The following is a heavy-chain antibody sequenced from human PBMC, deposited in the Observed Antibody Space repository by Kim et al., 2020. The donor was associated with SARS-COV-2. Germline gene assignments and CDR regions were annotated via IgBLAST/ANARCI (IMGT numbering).Heavy chain of an antibody. CDR1: GYTFTSYG. D-gene: IGHD3-9*01. CDR3: ARVIYYDILTGYFPGDY. V-gene: IGHV1-18*04. J-gene: IGHJ4*02. Sequence: ASVKVSCKASGYTFTSYGISWVRQAPGQGLEWMGWISAYNGNTNYAQKLQGRVTMTTDTSTSTAYMELRSLRSDDTAVYYCARVIYYDILTGYFPGDYWGQGALVTVSS. CDR2: ISAYNGNT.